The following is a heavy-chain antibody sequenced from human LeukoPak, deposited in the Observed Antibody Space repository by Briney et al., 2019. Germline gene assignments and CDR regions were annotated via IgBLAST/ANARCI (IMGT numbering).Heavy chain of an antibody. V-gene: IGHV1-24*01. Sequence: ASVKVSCKVSGYTLTELSMHWVRQAPGQGFEWMGRFDPEKGEAIYAQKFQGRVTMTEDTSTDTAYMELSSLRSEDTAVYYCATEGYYDSSGYYNDYWGQGTLVTVSS. CDR3: ATEGYYDSSGYYNDY. CDR2: FDPEKGEA. J-gene: IGHJ4*02. D-gene: IGHD3-22*01. CDR1: GYTLTELS.